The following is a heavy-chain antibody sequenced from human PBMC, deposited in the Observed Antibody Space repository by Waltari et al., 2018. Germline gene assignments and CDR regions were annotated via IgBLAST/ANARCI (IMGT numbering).Heavy chain of an antibody. CDR2: INPNSGGT. J-gene: IGHJ2*01. CDR3: AREDEWDCSSTSCQSYWYFDL. D-gene: IGHD2-2*01. Sequence: SVKVSCKASGYTFTGYYMHWVRQAPGQGPEWMGWINPNSGGTNYAQKFQGRVPMTRDTSISTAYMELSRLRSDDTAVYYCAREDEWDCSSTSCQSYWYFDLWRRGTLVTVSS. CDR1: GYTFTGYY. V-gene: IGHV1-2*02.